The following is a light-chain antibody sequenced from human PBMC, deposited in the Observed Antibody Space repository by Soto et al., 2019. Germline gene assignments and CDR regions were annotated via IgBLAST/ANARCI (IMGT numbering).Light chain of an antibody. V-gene: IGKV3-15*01. CDR2: GAS. CDR1: QSVSSS. Sequence: TNSPSTLAVSPGERAILSCRASQSVSSSLAWYQQRPGQAPRLLIYGASTRATDIPARFSGSGSGTEFTLTISSLQSEDFALYYCQQYNNLPLTFGGGTKVDIK. J-gene: IGKJ4*01. CDR3: QQYNNLPLT.